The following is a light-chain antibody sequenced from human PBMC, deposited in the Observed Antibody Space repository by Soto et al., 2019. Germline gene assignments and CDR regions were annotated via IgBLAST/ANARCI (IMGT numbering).Light chain of an antibody. CDR3: QQYGSSPQT. J-gene: IGKJ1*01. Sequence: PGERATLSCRASQSLTSSYLAWYQQRPGQSPRLLIYGASRRATGIPDRFSGSGSGTDFTLTISRLEPEDFAVYYCQQYGSSPQTFGQGTKVDI. CDR2: GAS. CDR1: QSLTSSY. V-gene: IGKV3-20*01.